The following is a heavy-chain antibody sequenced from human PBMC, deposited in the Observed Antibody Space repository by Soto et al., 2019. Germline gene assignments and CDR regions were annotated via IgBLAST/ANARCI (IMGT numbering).Heavy chain of an antibody. V-gene: IGHV3-23*01. D-gene: IGHD6-19*01. CDR2: INYGGGNT. CDR1: GFTFSNYA. J-gene: IGHJ3*01. Sequence: EEQLLESGGGLVQPGGSLRLSCAASGFTFSNYAMSWVRQTPGKGLEWVSVINYGGGNTDYADFVKGRFIISRDNSKNTLSLQMNSLRAEDTALYYCAKSIAVAARDAFDVWGQGTMVTVSS. CDR3: AKSIAVAARDAFDV.